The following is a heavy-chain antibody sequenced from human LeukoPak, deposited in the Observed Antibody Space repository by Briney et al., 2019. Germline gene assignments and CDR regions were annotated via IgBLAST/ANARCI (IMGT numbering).Heavy chain of an antibody. Sequence: GGSLRLSCAASGFTFSSYAMTWVRQAPGKGPEWVSAIGGSGSGGDTYYADSVKGRFTISRDNSKNTLYLQMNSLRAEDTAVYYCARAAPYGENYFDYWGQGTLVTVSS. CDR2: IGGSGSGGDT. V-gene: IGHV3-23*01. CDR3: ARAAPYGENYFDY. D-gene: IGHD4-17*01. J-gene: IGHJ4*02. CDR1: GFTFSSYA.